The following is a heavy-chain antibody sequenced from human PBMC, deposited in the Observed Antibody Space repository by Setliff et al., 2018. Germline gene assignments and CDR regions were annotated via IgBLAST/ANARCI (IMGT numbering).Heavy chain of an antibody. CDR2: ISWNSGSI. Sequence: GGSLRLSCAASGFTFDDYAMHWVRQAPGKGLEWVSGISWNSGSIGYADSVKGRFTISRDNAKNSLYLQMNSLRAEGMALYYCAKDIKKWAVAGLRVGDYWGQGTLVTVSS. CDR1: GFTFDDYA. CDR3: AKDIKKWAVAGLRVGDY. V-gene: IGHV3-9*03. J-gene: IGHJ4*02. D-gene: IGHD6-19*01.